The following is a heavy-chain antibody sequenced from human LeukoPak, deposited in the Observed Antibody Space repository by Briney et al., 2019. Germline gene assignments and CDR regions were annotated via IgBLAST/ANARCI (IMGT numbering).Heavy chain of an antibody. CDR3: ARFPGSAEYRHYYYMDV. D-gene: IGHD2-15*01. J-gene: IGHJ6*03. CDR1: GGSISNYF. V-gene: IGHV4-59*01. CDR2: IYYSDST. Sequence: SETLSLTCTVSGGSISNYFWSWIRQPPGRGLECIGYIYYSDSTNYNPSLKSRVTVSVDTSKNQFSLKLSSVTAADTAVYYCARFPGSAEYRHYYYMDVWGKGTTVTVSS.